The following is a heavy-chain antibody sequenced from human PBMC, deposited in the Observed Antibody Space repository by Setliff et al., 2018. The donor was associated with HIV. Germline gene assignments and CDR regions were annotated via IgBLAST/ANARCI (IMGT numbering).Heavy chain of an antibody. CDR3: AGESAFTGQSD. CDR2: MYHSGTT. Sequence: SETLSLTCAVSGGSISSNKWWSWVQPPGKGLEWIGEMYHSGTTKYNPSLKSRVTISLDKAKNQFSLKLTSITAADTAIYYCAGESAFTGQSDWGRGALVTVSS. D-gene: IGHD2-8*02. V-gene: IGHV4-4*02. J-gene: IGHJ4*02. CDR1: GGSISSNKW.